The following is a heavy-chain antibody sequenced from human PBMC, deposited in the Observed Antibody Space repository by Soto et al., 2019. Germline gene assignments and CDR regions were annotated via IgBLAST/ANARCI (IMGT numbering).Heavy chain of an antibody. CDR1: GFTFSSYS. J-gene: IGHJ4*02. V-gene: IGHV3-21*01. CDR2: ISSSSSYI. CDR3: ARDQGFTMVRGVITSFFDY. Sequence: KAGGSLRLSCAASGFTFSSYSMNWVRQAPGKGLEWVSSISSSSSYIYYADSVKGRFTISRDNAKNSLYLQMNSLRAEDTAVYYCARDQGFTMVRGVITSFFDYWGQGTLVTVSS. D-gene: IGHD3-10*01.